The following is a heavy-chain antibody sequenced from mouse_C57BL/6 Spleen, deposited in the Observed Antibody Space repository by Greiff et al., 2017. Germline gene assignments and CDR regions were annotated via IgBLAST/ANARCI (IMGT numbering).Heavy chain of an antibody. CDR1: GYAFSSSW. J-gene: IGHJ2*01. D-gene: IGHD2-5*01. V-gene: IGHV1-82*01. CDR3: ARSGSNYYFDY. CDR2: IYTGDGDT. Sequence: VQLVESGPELVKPGASVKISCKASGYAFSSSWMNWVKQRPGKGLEWIGRIYTGDGDTNYNGKFKGKATLTADKSSSTAYMQLSSLTSEDSAVYFCARSGSNYYFDYWGQGTTLTVSS.